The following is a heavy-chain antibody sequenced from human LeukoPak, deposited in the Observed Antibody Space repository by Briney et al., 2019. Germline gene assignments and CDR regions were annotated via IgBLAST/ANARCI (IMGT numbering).Heavy chain of an antibody. CDR3: AKDGATYYYDSSEDYFDY. CDR1: GFTFSSYW. Sequence: PGGSLRLSCAASGFTFSSYWMSWVRQAPGKGLEWVAVISYDGSNKYYADSVKGRFTISRDNSKNTLYLQMNSLRAEDTAVYYCAKDGATYYYDSSEDYFDYWGQGTLVTVSS. D-gene: IGHD3-22*01. CDR2: ISYDGSNK. J-gene: IGHJ4*02. V-gene: IGHV3-30*18.